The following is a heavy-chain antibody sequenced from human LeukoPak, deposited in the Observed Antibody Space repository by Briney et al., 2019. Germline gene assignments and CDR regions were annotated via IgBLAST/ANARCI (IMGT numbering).Heavy chain of an antibody. CDR3: ATGLGYCSSTSCYSLYDYYGMDV. CDR1: GFTVSSNY. J-gene: IGHJ6*02. CDR2: IYSGGST. D-gene: IGHD2-2*02. V-gene: IGHV3-66*01. Sequence: GGSLRLSCAASGFTVSSNYMSWVRQAPGKGLEWVSVIYSGGSTYYADSVKGRFTISRDNSKNTLYLQVNSLRAEDTAVYYCATGLGYCSSTSCYSLYDYYGMDVWGQGTTVTVSS.